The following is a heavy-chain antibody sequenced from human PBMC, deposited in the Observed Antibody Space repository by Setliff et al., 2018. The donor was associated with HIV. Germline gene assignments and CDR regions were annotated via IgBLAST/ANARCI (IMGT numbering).Heavy chain of an antibody. CDR1: GYTFTGHY. Sequence: ASVKVSCKASGYTFTGHYLHWVRQAPGQGLEWLGWVNPNSGDAIYAQNFQGRVTMTRDTSINAAYMELSGLRSDDTAVYYCARNFGLSPSGKYYYYYVMDIWGQGTTVTAP. J-gene: IGHJ6*02. CDR2: VNPNSGDA. V-gene: IGHV1-2*02. CDR3: ARNFGLSPSGKYYYYYVMDI. D-gene: IGHD3-10*01.